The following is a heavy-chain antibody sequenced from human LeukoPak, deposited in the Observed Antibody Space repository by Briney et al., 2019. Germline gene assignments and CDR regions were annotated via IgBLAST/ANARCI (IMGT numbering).Heavy chain of an antibody. J-gene: IGHJ4*02. Sequence: SETLSLTCCVSDGSISGYYWSWIRQPPGKGLEWIGYIYYSGSTSYNPSLKSRVTISVDTSKDQFSLKLNSVTAADTAVYYCASSGFSYGHYFDYWGQGALVSVSS. CDR1: DGSISGYY. CDR2: IYYSGST. CDR3: ASSGFSYGHYFDY. D-gene: IGHD5-18*01. V-gene: IGHV4-59*08.